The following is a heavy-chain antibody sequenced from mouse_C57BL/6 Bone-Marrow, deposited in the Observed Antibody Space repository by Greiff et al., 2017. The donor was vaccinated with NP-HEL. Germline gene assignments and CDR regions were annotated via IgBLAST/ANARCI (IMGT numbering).Heavy chain of an antibody. J-gene: IGHJ4*01. D-gene: IGHD1-1*01. CDR3: ARLFTTVVATTYYYAMDY. CDR1: GYAFTNYL. CDR2: INPGSGGT. V-gene: IGHV1-54*01. Sequence: QVQLQQSGAELVRPGTSVQVSCKASGYAFTNYLIEWVKQRPGQGLEWIGVINPGSGGTNYNEKFKGKATLTADKSYSTAYMQLSSLTSEDSACYFCARLFTTVVATTYYYAMDYWGQGTSVTVSS.